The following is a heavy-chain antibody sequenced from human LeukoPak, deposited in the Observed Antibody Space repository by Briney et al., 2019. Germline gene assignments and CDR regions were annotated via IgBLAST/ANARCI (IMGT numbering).Heavy chain of an antibody. CDR2: INPNSGGT. CDR3: ARVNVYYFDY. V-gene: IGHV1-2*02. CDR1: GYTFTSYD. J-gene: IGHJ4*02. Sequence: ASVKVSCKASGYTFTSYDINWVRQATGQGLEWMGWINPNSGGTNYAQKFQGRVTMTRDTSISTAYMELSRLRSDDTAVYYCARVNVYYFDYWGQGTLVTVSS.